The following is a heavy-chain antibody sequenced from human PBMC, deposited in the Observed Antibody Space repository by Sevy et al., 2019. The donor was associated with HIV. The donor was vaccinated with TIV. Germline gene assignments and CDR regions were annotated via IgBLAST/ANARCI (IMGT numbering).Heavy chain of an antibody. Sequence: GGSQRLSCAASGFTFSSYGMHWVRQAPGKGLEWVAFIWYDGSDTYYADSVKGRFNISRDNSKNTLYLQMNSLRTEDTAIYYCASDILTGSDFWGQGTLVTVSS. D-gene: IGHD3-9*01. CDR1: GFTFSSYG. CDR2: IWYDGSDT. J-gene: IGHJ4*02. CDR3: ASDILTGSDF. V-gene: IGHV3-30*02.